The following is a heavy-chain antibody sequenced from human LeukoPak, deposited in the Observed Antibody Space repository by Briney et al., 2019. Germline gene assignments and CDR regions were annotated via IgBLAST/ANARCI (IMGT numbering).Heavy chain of an antibody. J-gene: IGHJ5*02. CDR1: GYTFTSYG. CDR2: ISAYNGNT. V-gene: IGHV1-18*01. CDR3: ARGLWFGGGENNWFDP. Sequence: ASVKVSCKTSGYTFTSYGVSWVRQAPGQGLEWMGWISAYNGNTNYAQKLQGRVTMTTDTSTSTAYMELRSLRSDDTAVYYCARGLWFGGGENNWFDPWGQGTLVTVSS. D-gene: IGHD3-10*01.